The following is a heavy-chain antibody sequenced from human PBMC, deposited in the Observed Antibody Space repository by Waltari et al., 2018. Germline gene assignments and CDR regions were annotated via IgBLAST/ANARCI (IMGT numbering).Heavy chain of an antibody. CDR2: VSYSGTT. D-gene: IGHD5-12*01. Sequence: QLQLQESGPRLVRPSETLCLICRVSGVSITSNRHYWAWIRQSPGQGLEWIGTVSYSGTTYISPSLKSRVSVSRDTSKNQVSLILGSVTAADMAVYYCATYIGASVGTAAFDVWGQGTMVTVSS. CDR3: ATYIGASVGTAAFDV. CDR1: GVSITSNRHY. V-gene: IGHV4-39*01. J-gene: IGHJ3*01.